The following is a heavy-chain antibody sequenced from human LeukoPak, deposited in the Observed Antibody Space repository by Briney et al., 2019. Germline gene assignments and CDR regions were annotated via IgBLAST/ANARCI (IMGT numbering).Heavy chain of an antibody. Sequence: SETLFLTCAVHGGSFSGYYWSWIRQPPGKGLEWIGEINHSGSTDYNPSLKSRVTISVDTSKNQFSLKLSSVTAADTAVYYCVCGYSFDYWGQGTLVTVSS. CDR1: GGSFSGYY. CDR3: VCGYSFDY. CDR2: INHSGST. V-gene: IGHV4-34*01. D-gene: IGHD5-12*01. J-gene: IGHJ4*02.